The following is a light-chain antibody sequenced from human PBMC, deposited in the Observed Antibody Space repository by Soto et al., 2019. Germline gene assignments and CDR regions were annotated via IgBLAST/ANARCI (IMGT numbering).Light chain of an antibody. CDR1: QSVSSTY. V-gene: IGKV3-20*01. J-gene: IGKJ1*01. CDR2: GAS. Sequence: ELVLTQSSGTLSLSPGDRATLSCRASQSVSSTYLAWYQQKPGQAPRLLMYGASSRATGIPDRFSGSGSGTDFTLTISRLEPEDVAVYYCQQYFTSPWTFGQGTKVEI. CDR3: QQYFTSPWT.